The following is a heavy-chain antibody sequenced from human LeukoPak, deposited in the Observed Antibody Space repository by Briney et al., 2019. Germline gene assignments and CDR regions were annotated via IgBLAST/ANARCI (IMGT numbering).Heavy chain of an antibody. D-gene: IGHD3-22*01. CDR2: ISYDGSNK. J-gene: IGHJ4*02. Sequence: GGSLRLSCAASGFTFSSYGMHWVRQAPGKGLEWVAVISYDGSNKYYADSVKGRFTISRDNSKNTLYLQMNSLRAEDTAVYYCAKSGYYPYYFDYWGQGTLVTVSS. V-gene: IGHV3-30*18. CDR1: GFTFSSYG. CDR3: AKSGYYPYYFDY.